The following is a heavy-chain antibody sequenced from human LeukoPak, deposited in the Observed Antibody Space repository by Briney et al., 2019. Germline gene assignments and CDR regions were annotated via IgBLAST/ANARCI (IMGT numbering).Heavy chain of an antibody. Sequence: PGGSLRLSCAASGFTFSDSYMSWIRQAPGNGLEWISYISSSGNTIYYADSVKGRFTISRDNAKNSLSLQMNSLRAEDTAIYYCARAHRRRDIWSGYILDAFDIWGQGTMVTVSS. J-gene: IGHJ3*02. CDR3: ARAHRRRDIWSGYILDAFDI. D-gene: IGHD3-3*01. CDR1: GFTFSDSY. V-gene: IGHV3-11*04. CDR2: ISSSGNTI.